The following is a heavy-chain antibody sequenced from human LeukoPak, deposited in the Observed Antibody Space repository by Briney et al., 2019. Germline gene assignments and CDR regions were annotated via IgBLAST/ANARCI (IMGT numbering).Heavy chain of an antibody. Sequence: SETLSLTCSVSGGSISSYYWNWIRQPPGKGLEWIGYIYYSGSTNYNPSLKSRVTTSVDTSKNQFSLKLSSVTAADTAVYYCARERLGYYDRSGLDYWGQGTLVTVSS. D-gene: IGHD3-22*01. J-gene: IGHJ4*02. CDR2: IYYSGST. CDR1: GGSISSYY. CDR3: ARERLGYYDRSGLDY. V-gene: IGHV4-59*01.